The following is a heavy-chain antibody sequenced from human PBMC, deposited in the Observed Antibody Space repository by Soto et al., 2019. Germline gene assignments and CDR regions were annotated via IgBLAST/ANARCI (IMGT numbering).Heavy chain of an antibody. Sequence: GGSLRLSCAASGFTFSSYGMHWVRQAPGKGLEWVAVIWYDGSNKYYADSVKGRFTISRDNSKNTLYLQMNSLRAEDTAVYYCASFRFGEGVEFDYWGQGTLVTVSS. J-gene: IGHJ4*02. D-gene: IGHD3-10*01. V-gene: IGHV3-33*01. CDR1: GFTFSSYG. CDR3: ASFRFGEGVEFDY. CDR2: IWYDGSNK.